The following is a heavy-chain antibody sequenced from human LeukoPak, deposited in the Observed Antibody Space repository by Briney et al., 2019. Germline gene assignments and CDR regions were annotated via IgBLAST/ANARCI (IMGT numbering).Heavy chain of an antibody. J-gene: IGHJ3*02. V-gene: IGHV1-8*01. CDR2: MNPNSGNT. Sequence: ASVKVSCKASGYTFTSYDINWVRQATGQGLEWMGWMNPNSGNTGYAQKFQGRVTMTRNTSISTAYMELSSLRSEDTAVYYCARGSVVTPDDAFDIWGQETMVTVSS. CDR1: GYTFTSYD. CDR3: ARGSVVTPDDAFDI. D-gene: IGHD4-23*01.